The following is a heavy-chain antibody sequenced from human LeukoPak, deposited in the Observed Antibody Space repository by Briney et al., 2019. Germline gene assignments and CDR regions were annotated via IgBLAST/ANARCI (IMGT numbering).Heavy chain of an antibody. CDR2: IYHSGST. V-gene: IGHV4-30-2*01. D-gene: IGHD5-12*01. CDR1: GGSISSGGYS. CDR3: ARGVAGYGPYDY. J-gene: IGHJ4*02. Sequence: PSETLSLTCAVSGGSISSGGYSWSWIRQPPGKGLEWIGYIYHSGSTYYNPSLKSRVTISVDRSKNQFSLKLSSVTAADTAVYYCARGVAGYGPYDYWGQGTLVTVSS.